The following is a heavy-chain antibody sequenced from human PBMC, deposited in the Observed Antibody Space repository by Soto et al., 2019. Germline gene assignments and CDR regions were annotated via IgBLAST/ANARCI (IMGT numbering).Heavy chain of an antibody. CDR3: ASSYCISTSCPPYYGMDV. Sequence: VASVKVSCKASGYTFTSFAMHWVRQAPGQRLEWMGWINAGNGNTKYSQNFQGRVTITRDTSATTAYMELSSLRSEDTAVYYCASSYCISTSCPPYYGMDVWGQGTTVTVSS. J-gene: IGHJ6*02. CDR1: GYTFTSFA. D-gene: IGHD2-2*01. V-gene: IGHV1-3*01. CDR2: INAGNGNT.